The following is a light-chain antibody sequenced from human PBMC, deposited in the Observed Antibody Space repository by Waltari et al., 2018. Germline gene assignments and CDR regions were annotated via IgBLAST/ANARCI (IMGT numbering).Light chain of an antibody. CDR2: RDK. J-gene: IGLJ7*01. CDR1: NIGGKN. CDR3: QVWDSGTAV. Sequence: SYDLTQPLSVSVALGPTARLSCGGNNIGGKNVHWYQQKAGQAPLLVIYRDKNRPSRIPERFSGSNSENTATLTISRAQAADEADYYCQVWDSGTAVFGGGTQLTVL. V-gene: IGLV3-9*01.